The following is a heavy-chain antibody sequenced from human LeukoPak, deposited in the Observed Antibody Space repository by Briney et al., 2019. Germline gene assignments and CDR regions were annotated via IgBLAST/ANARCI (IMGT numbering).Heavy chain of an antibody. CDR2: THPNSGGT. Sequence: EASVKVSCKASGYTFTDYYMHWVRQAPGQGLEWMGWTHPNSGGTNYAQKFQGRVTMTRNTSISTAYMELSSLRSEDTAVYYCARGFSSGYYALLYYYYGMDVWGQGTTVIVSS. D-gene: IGHD3-22*01. V-gene: IGHV1-2*02. J-gene: IGHJ6*02. CDR3: ARGFSSGYYALLYYYYGMDV. CDR1: GYTFTDYY.